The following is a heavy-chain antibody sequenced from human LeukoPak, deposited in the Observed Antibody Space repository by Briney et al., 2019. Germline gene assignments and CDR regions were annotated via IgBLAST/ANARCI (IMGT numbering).Heavy chain of an antibody. Sequence: SETLSLTCAVSGGSISSGGYSWSWIRQPPGKGLEWIGYIYHSGSTYYNPSLKSRVTISVDRSKNQFSLKLSSVTAADTAVYYCARGRMVRGVINWFDPWGQETLVTVSS. V-gene: IGHV4-30-2*01. J-gene: IGHJ5*02. CDR3: ARGRMVRGVINWFDP. D-gene: IGHD3-10*01. CDR2: IYHSGST. CDR1: GGSISSGGYS.